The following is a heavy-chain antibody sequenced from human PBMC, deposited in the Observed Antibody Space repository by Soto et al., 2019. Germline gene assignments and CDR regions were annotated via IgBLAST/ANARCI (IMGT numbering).Heavy chain of an antibody. D-gene: IGHD6-6*01. Sequence: SETLSLTCTVSGGSISSSSYYWGWIRQPPGKGLEWIGSIYYSGSTYYNPSLKSRVTISVDTSKNQFSLKLSSVTAADTAVYYCATPGSSSADFDYWGQGTLVTVSS. CDR1: GGSISSSSYY. V-gene: IGHV4-39*01. CDR2: IYYSGST. CDR3: ATPGSSSADFDY. J-gene: IGHJ4*02.